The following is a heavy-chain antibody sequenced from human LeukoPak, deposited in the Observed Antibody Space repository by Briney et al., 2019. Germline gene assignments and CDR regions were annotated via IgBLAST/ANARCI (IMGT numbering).Heavy chain of an antibody. V-gene: IGHV1-8*01. CDR2: VSPDSGDT. CDR1: GYTFTNND. D-gene: IGHD6-25*01. J-gene: IGHJ4*02. CDR3: ERGRAAVY. Sequence: ASVKVSCKASGYTFTNNDINWVRQTPGQGSEWMGWVSPDSGDTGYTPNFRGRVTITTDTSINTAYMEMNRLTSEDTAIYYCERGRAAVYWGQGTLVTVS.